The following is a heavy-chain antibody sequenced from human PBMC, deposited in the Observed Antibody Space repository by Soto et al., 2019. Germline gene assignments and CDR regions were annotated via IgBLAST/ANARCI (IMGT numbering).Heavy chain of an antibody. D-gene: IGHD2-15*01. V-gene: IGHV4-34*01. CDR1: GGSFSGYY. CDR2: INHSGST. CDR3: ARERGYCSGGSCTHRRNYYYYGMDV. J-gene: IGHJ6*02. Sequence: PSETLSLTCAVYGGSFSGYYWSWIRQPPGKGLEWIGEINHSGSTNYNPSLKSRVTISVDTSKNQFSLQLSSVTAADTAVYYCARERGYCSGGSCTHRRNYYYYGMDVWGQGTTVTVS.